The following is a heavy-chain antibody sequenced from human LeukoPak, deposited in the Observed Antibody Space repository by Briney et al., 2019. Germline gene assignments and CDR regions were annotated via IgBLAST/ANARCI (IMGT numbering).Heavy chain of an antibody. J-gene: IGHJ4*02. D-gene: IGHD3-22*01. Sequence: GGSLRLSCAASGFIFSSYWMSWVRQAPGKGLEWVANIKQDGSEKYYVDSVKGRFTISRDNAKNSLYLQMNSLRAEDTAVYYCARGGYDYWGQGTLVTVSS. V-gene: IGHV3-7*01. CDR2: IKQDGSEK. CDR1: GFIFSSYW. CDR3: ARGGYDY.